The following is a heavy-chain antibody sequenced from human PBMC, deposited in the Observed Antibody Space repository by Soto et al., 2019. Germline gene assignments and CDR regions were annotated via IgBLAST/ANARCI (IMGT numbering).Heavy chain of an antibody. CDR3: ASQIGYSYVLTYYYYGMDV. CDR1: GFAFISYA. V-gene: IGHV3-30-3*01. D-gene: IGHD5-18*01. CDR2: ISYDGSNK. Sequence: PWGSLRLSCTASGFAFISYAIHVFGHSPFKWLEWVAVISYDGSNKYYADSVKGRFTISRDNSKNTLYLQMNSLRAEDTAVYYCASQIGYSYVLTYYYYGMDVWGQGTTVTVSS. J-gene: IGHJ6*02.